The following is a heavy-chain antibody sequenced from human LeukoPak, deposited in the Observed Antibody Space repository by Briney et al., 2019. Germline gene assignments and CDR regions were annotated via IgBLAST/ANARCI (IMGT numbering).Heavy chain of an antibody. CDR3: ASVTVSPPVFYF. V-gene: IGHV4-59*01. CDR2: IYYTGST. Sequence: SSETLSLSCTASGVSINTYSWNWIRQPPGKGLEWIGYIYYTGSTNYNPSLKSRVTISVDTSKNQFSLKLRSVTAADTAMYYSASVTVSPPVFYFWGQATMVTVSS. J-gene: IGHJ3*01. CDR1: GVSINTYS. D-gene: IGHD5-18*01.